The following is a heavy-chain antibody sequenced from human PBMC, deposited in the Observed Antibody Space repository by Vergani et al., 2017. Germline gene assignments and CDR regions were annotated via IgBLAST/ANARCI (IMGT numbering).Heavy chain of an antibody. Sequence: QVQLVESGGGVVQPGTSLRLSCEASGFKFSQFGMHWVRQGPGKGLEWVAFISYDGSKTQYADSEKGRVTISRDNSKNTLYLQMNSLRAEDTAVYYCARVLRVVVPAAMRSYYYYMDVWGKGTTVTVSS. J-gene: IGHJ6*03. CDR3: ARVLRVVVPAAMRSYYYYMDV. CDR1: GFKFSQFG. D-gene: IGHD2-2*01. V-gene: IGHV3-30*03. CDR2: ISYDGSKT.